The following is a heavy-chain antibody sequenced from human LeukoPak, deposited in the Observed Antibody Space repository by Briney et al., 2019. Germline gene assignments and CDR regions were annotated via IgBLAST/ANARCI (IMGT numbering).Heavy chain of an antibody. D-gene: IGHD3-3*01. CDR2: IYPGDSDT. CDR1: GYSFTSYW. Sequence: GESLKISCKGSGYSFTSYWIGCVRQMPGKGLEWMGIIYPGDSDTRYSPSFQGQVTISADKSISTAYLQWSSLKASDTAMYYCARPYDFWSGRTAFGFDPWGQGTLVTVSS. V-gene: IGHV5-51*01. CDR3: ARPYDFWSGRTAFGFDP. J-gene: IGHJ5*02.